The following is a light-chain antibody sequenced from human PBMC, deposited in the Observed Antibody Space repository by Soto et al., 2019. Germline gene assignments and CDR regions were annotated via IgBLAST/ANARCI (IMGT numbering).Light chain of an antibody. J-gene: IGLJ2*01. Sequence: QSALTQPASVSGSPGQSITISCTGTSGDVGGYNYVSWYQQHPGKVPKLIIYEVSKRPSGVSNRFSGSKSGNTASLTISGLQGEDESNYYCSSSTSDTTVLFGGGTKVTVL. CDR1: SGDVGGYNY. CDR3: SSSTSDTTVL. CDR2: EVS. V-gene: IGLV2-14*01.